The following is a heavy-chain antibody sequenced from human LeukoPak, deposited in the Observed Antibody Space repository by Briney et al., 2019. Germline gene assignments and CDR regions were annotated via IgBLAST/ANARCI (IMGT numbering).Heavy chain of an antibody. D-gene: IGHD4-23*01. CDR3: ARSTVVLFDY. CDR1: GGSFSGYY. CDR2: INHSGST. Sequence: SETLSLTCAVYGGSFSGYYWSWIRQPPGKGLEWIGEINHSGSTIYNPSLKSRVTISVDTSKNQFSLKLSSVTAADTAVYYCARSTVVLFDYWGQGTLVTVSS. V-gene: IGHV4-34*01. J-gene: IGHJ4*02.